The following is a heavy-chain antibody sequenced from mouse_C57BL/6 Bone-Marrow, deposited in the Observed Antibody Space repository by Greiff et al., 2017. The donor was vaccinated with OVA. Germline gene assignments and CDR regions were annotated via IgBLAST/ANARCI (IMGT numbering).Heavy chain of an antibody. CDR3: AYGYVFAY. J-gene: IGHJ3*01. V-gene: IGHV1-81*01. CDR1: GYTFTSYG. D-gene: IGHD2-2*01. CDR2: IYPRSGNT. Sequence: VKLMESGAELARPGASVKLSCKASGYTFTSYGISWVKQRTGQGLEWIGEIYPRSGNTYYNEKFKGKATLTADKSSSTAYMELRSLTSGDSAVYFFAYGYVFAYWGQGTLLTVSA.